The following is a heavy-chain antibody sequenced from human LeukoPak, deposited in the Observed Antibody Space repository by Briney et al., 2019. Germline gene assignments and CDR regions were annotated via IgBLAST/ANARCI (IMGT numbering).Heavy chain of an antibody. CDR3: AKGESIFEY. CDR2: ITDSGTST. D-gene: IGHD3-10*01. V-gene: IGHV3-23*01. CDR1: GFSFSSYA. J-gene: IGHJ4*02. Sequence: GGSLRLSCAASGFSFSSYAMSRVRQAPGKGLEWVSAITDSGTSTYYADPVKGRFTISRENSKNTLYLQMNSLRAEDTAVYYCAKGESIFEYWGQGTLVTVSS.